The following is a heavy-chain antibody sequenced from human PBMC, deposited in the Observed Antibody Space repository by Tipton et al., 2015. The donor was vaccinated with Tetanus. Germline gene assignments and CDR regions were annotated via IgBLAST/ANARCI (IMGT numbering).Heavy chain of an antibody. J-gene: IGHJ4*02. D-gene: IGHD3-22*01. CDR3: AKAWGAVVTLDY. V-gene: IGHV3-23*01. CDR1: GFRFNSYA. CDR2: ILAGGGST. Sequence: SLRLSCAASGFRFNSYAMSWVRQAPGKGLEWGSGILAGGGSTYYADSVKGRFTMSRDNSQDTVSLQMNNLRADDTAVYYCAKAWGAVVTLDYWGQGTLVTVSS.